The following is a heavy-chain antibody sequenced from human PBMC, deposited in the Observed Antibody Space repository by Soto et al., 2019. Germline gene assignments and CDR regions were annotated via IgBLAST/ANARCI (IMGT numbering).Heavy chain of an antibody. CDR1: GFTFSSYA. J-gene: IGHJ3*02. Sequence: GGSLRLSCAASGFTFSSYAMSWVRQAPGKGLEWVSAISGSGGSTYYADSVKGRFTISRHNSKNTLYLQMNSLRAEDTAVYYCAQTRGWGSVAAFDIWGQGTMVTVSS. D-gene: IGHD6-25*01. CDR2: ISGSGGST. V-gene: IGHV3-23*01. CDR3: AQTRGWGSVAAFDI.